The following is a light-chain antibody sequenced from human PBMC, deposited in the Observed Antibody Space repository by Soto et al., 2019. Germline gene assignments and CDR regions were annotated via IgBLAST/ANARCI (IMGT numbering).Light chain of an antibody. Sequence: QSVLTQSPSASASLGASVKLTCTLSSGHSSYAIAWHQQRPEKGPRYLMKLNSDGSHSKGDGIPDRFSGSSSGAERYLTISSLQSEDEADYYCQTWGTGDVVFGGGTKVTVL. CDR3: QTWGTGDVV. CDR1: SGHSSYA. J-gene: IGLJ2*01. CDR2: LNSDGSH. V-gene: IGLV4-69*01.